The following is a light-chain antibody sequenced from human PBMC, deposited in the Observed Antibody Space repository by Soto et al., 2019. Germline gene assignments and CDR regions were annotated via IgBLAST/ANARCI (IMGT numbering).Light chain of an antibody. CDR2: EVN. CDR3: SSYTSASALGI. Sequence: QSALTQPASVSGSPGQTITISCAGTKFDIGRYDYVSWYRQHPGEAPKLIIFEVNNRPSGVSNRFSGSKSGNTASLTIFGLQLEDEALYFCSSYTSASALGIFGEGTKLTVL. J-gene: IGLJ2*01. V-gene: IGLV2-14*01. CDR1: KFDIGRYDY.